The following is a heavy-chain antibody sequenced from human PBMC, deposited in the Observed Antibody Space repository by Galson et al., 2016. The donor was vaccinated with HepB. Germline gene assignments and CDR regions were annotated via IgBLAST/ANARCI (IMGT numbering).Heavy chain of an antibody. CDR3: IRDWRNGAYDR. Sequence: SLRLSCAVSGFIFSNFWMHWVRQAPGKGLVRVARIDIDGSGIRYAESVKGRFTISRDNAKNTLYLQMDSLRVDDTAVYYCIRDWRNGAYDRWGQGTLVTVAS. CDR1: GFIFSNFW. V-gene: IGHV3-74*01. J-gene: IGHJ5*02. D-gene: IGHD2-8*01. CDR2: IDIDGSGI.